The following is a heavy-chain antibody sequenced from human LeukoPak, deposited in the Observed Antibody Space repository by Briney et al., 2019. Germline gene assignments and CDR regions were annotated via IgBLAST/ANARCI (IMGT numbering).Heavy chain of an antibody. CDR3: AKGLHYYDSSGYYYSEYFQH. D-gene: IGHD3-22*01. V-gene: IGHV3-9*03. J-gene: IGHJ1*01. CDR1: GFTFDDYA. Sequence: GGSLRLSCAASGFTFDDYAMHWVRQAPGKGLEWVSGISWNSGSMGYADSVKGRFTISRDNAKNSLYLQMNSLRAEDMALYYCAKGLHYYDSSGYYYSEYFQHWGQGTLVTVSS. CDR2: ISWNSGSM.